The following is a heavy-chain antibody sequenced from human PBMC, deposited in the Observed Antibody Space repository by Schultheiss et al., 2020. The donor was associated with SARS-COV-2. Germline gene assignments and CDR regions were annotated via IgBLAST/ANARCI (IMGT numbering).Heavy chain of an antibody. CDR3: ARVRDDYNDYDIFDC. Sequence: SETLSLTCAVYGGSFSGYYWSWIRQHPGKGLEWIGYIYSSGSTNYNPFLRSRLTMSVDTSKNQFSVRLSSVTAADTAVYYCARVRDDYNDYDIFDCWGQGTLVTVSS. D-gene: IGHD5-24*01. CDR2: IYSSGST. V-gene: IGHV4-34*09. CDR1: GGSFSGYY. J-gene: IGHJ4*02.